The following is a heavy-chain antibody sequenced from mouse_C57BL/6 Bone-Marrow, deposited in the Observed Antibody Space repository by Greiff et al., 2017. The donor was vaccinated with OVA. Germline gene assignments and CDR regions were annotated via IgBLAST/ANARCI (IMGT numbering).Heavy chain of an antibody. D-gene: IGHD4-1*01. CDR3: ANWVLAY. CDR1: GYTFTSYG. J-gene: IGHJ3*01. V-gene: IGHV1-81*01. CDR2: IYPRSGNT. Sequence: VQLQPSGAELARPGASVKLSCKASGYTFTSYGISWVKQRTGQGLEWIGEIYPRSGNTYYNEKFKGKATLTADKSSSTAYMELRSLTSEDAAVYFCANWVLAYWGQGTLVTVSA.